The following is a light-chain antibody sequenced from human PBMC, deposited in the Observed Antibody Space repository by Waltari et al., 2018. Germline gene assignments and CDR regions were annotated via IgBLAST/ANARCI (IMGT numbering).Light chain of an antibody. J-gene: IGKJ4*02. CDR2: GAS. V-gene: IGKV3-15*01. CDR3: QQYKEWPPVT. Sequence: EIVMTQSPATLSVSPGQRATLSCRASQSITTDLAWYQQKPGQAPRLLPYGASTRDTGVPDRFTGRGSGTQFTLTISSLQSEDVAVYFCQQYKEWPPVTFGGGTRVEIK. CDR1: QSITTD.